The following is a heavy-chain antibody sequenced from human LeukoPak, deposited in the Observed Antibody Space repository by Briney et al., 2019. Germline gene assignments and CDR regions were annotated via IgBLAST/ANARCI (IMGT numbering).Heavy chain of an antibody. V-gene: IGHV4-4*07. J-gene: IGHJ4*02. CDR3: GRQGYTASYYFFDY. CDR1: SGSIRSYY. D-gene: IGHD1-26*01. Sequence: SETLSLTCTVSSGSIRSYYWGWVRQPPGKGLEWIGRIYTTGTTQYNPSLKSRVPMSVDTSTNQFSPNLRSMTAADTAVYYCGRQGYTASYYFFDYWSQGTLVAVS. CDR2: IYTTGTT.